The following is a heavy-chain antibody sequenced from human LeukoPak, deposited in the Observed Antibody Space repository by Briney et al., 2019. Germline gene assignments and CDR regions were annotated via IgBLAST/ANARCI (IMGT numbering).Heavy chain of an antibody. D-gene: IGHD3-9*01. V-gene: IGHV1-69*11. CDR2: IIPILGTA. J-gene: IGHJ5*02. CDR3: ARDAPLLRYFDWLPPFDP. Sequence: SVKVSCKASGGTFSSYAISWVRQAPGQGLEWMGRIIPILGTANYAQKFQGRVTITADESTSTAYMELSSLRSEDTAVYYCARDAPLLRYFDWLPPFDPWGQGTLVTVSS. CDR1: GGTFSSYA.